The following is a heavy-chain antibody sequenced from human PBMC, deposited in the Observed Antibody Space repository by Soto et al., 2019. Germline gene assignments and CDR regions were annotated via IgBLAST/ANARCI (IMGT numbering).Heavy chain of an antibody. CDR3: ARGFPPIGYCSSTSCEDYYYMDV. J-gene: IGHJ6*03. CDR1: GGSFSGYY. CDR2: INHSGST. V-gene: IGHV4-34*01. D-gene: IGHD2-2*01. Sequence: SETLSLTCAVYGGSFSGYYWSWMRQPPVKGLEWIGEINHSGSTNYNPSLKSRVTISVDTSKNQFSLKLSSVTAADTAVYYCARGFPPIGYCSSTSCEDYYYMDVWGKGTTVTVSS.